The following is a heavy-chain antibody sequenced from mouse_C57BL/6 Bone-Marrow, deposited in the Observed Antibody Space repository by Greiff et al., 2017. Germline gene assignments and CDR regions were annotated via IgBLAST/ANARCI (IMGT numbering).Heavy chain of an antibody. V-gene: IGHV5-16*01. Sequence: EVKLVESEGGLVQPGSSMKLCTASGFTFSDYYMAWVRQVPEKGLEWVANINYDGSSTYYLDSLKSRFIISRDNAKNILYLQMSSLKSEDTATYYGQREGRGTPYFDYWAKAPLSQSPQ. CDR3: QREGRGTPYFDY. CDR2: INYDGSST. J-gene: IGHJ2*01. D-gene: IGHD3-3*01. CDR1: GFTFSDYY.